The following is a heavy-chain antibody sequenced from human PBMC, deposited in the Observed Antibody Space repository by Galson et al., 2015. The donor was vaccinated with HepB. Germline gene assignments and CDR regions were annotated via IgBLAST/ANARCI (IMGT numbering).Heavy chain of an antibody. J-gene: IGHJ4*02. Sequence: SLRLSCAASGFTFSSYDMHWVRQATGKGLEWVSAIGTAGDPYYPGSVKGRFTISRENAKNSLYLQMNSLRAGDTAVYYCARDLLVHIVVVIASAVRLLWGQGTLVTVSS. CDR2: IGTAGDP. D-gene: IGHD2-21*01. CDR1: GFTFSSYD. CDR3: ARDLLVHIVVVIASAVRLL. V-gene: IGHV3-13*05.